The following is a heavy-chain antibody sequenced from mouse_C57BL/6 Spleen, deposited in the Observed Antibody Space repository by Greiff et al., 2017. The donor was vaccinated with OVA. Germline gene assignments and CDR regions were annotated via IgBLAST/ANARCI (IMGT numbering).Heavy chain of an antibody. CDR2: INYDGSST. CDR1: GFTFSDYY. D-gene: IGHD1-1*01. J-gene: IGHJ1*03. Sequence: EVKLVESEGGLVQPGSSMKLSCTASGFTFSDYYMAWVRQVPEKGLEWVANINYDGSSTYYLDSLQSRFIISRDNAKNILYLQMSSLKSEDTATYYCARDPGSSYDWYFDVWGTGTTVTVPS. V-gene: IGHV5-16*01. CDR3: ARDPGSSYDWYFDV.